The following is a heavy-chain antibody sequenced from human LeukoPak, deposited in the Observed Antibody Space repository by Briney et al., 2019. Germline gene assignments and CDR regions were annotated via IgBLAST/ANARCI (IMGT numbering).Heavy chain of an antibody. CDR2: IKQDGSEK. D-gene: IGHD6-19*01. J-gene: IGHJ4*02. CDR1: GFTFSSCW. V-gene: IGHV3-7*03. Sequence: GGSLRLSCAASGFTFSSCWMSWVRQAPGKGLEWVANIKQDGSEKYYVDSVKGRFTISRDNAKNSLYLQMNSLRAEDTAVYYCARVQKQWLVPHYFDYWGQGTLVTVSS. CDR3: ARVQKQWLVPHYFDY.